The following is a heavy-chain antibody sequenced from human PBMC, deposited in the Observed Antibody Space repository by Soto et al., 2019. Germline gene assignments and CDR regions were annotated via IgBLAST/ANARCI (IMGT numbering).Heavy chain of an antibody. D-gene: IGHD4-17*01. J-gene: IGHJ2*01. CDR3: ANLGIDYGGKYGYWYFDL. CDR2: ISYDGSNK. Sequence: QVQLVESGGGVVQPGRSLRLSCAASGFTFSSYGMHWVRQAPGKGLEWVAVISYDGSNKYYADSVKGRFTISRDNSKNTLYLQMNSLRAEDTAVYYCANLGIDYGGKYGYWYFDLWGRGTLVTVSS. V-gene: IGHV3-30*18. CDR1: GFTFSSYG.